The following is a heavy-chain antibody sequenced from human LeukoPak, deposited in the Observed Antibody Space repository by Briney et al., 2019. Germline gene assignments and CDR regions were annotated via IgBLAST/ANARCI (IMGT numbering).Heavy chain of an antibody. CDR2: VSYDGSNK. CDR3: VKEYHSRGFGAYFDY. V-gene: IGHV3-30*10. J-gene: IGHJ4*02. D-gene: IGHD3-3*01. CDR1: VFSFSNYP. Sequence: GGSLRLSCAASVFSFSNYPLHWVRHAPCKGREWVVAVSYDGSNKYRTDSVKGRFTISRDNSKNTLYLQMNSLRAEDTAVYYCVKEYHSRGFGAYFDYWGQGTLVTVSS.